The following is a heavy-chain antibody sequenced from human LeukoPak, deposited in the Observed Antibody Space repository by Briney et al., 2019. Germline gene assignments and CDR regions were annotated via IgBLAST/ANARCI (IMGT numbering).Heavy chain of an antibody. V-gene: IGHV4-38-2*02. J-gene: IGHJ4*02. CDR3: TRKNPQYYFDY. CDR1: GYSISSGYY. Sequence: SETLSLTCTVSGYSISSGYYWGWIRQPPGKGLEWIGSIYHSGSTYYNPSLKSRVTISVDTSKNQFSLKLSSVTAADTAVYYCTRKNPQYYFDYWGQGTLVTVSS. CDR2: IYHSGST.